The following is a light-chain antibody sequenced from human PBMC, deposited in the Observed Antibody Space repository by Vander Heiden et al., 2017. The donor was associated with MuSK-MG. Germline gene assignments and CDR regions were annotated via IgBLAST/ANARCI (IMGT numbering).Light chain of an antibody. CDR1: QSVLYSSNNKNY. J-gene: IGKJ3*01. Sequence: DIVMTQSPDSLAVSLGERATINCKSSQSVLYSSNNKNYLAWYQQKPGQPPKLLIYWASTRESGVPDRSSGSWSGTDFTLTISSLQAEDVAVYYCQQYYSTPITFGPGTKVDIK. V-gene: IGKV4-1*01. CDR3: QQYYSTPIT. CDR2: WAS.